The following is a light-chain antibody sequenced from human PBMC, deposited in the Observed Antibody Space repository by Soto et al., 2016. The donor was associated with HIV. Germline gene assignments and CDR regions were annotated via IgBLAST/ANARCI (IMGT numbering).Light chain of an antibody. J-gene: IGKJ1*01. V-gene: IGKV1-5*03. Sequence: DIQMIQSPSTLSASVGDRVTITCRASQSISSWLAWYQQKPGKAPKLLIYEASSLESGVPSRFSGSGSGTEFTLTISSLQPDDFATYYCQQSRAFGQGTKVEIK. CDR3: QQSRA. CDR1: QSISSW. CDR2: EAS.